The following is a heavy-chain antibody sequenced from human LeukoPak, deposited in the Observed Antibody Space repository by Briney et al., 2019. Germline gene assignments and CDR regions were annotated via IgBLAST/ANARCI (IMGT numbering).Heavy chain of an antibody. V-gene: IGHV7-4-1*02. Sequence: ASVKVSCKASGYTFTGYYMHWVRQAPGQGLEWMGWINTNTGNPTYAQGFTGRFVFSLDTSVSTAYLQISSLKAEGTAVYYCARKDYYYYYYYMDVWGKGTTVTVSS. CDR2: INTNTGNP. CDR3: ARKDYYYYYYYMDV. J-gene: IGHJ6*03. CDR1: GYTFTGYY. D-gene: IGHD4-11*01.